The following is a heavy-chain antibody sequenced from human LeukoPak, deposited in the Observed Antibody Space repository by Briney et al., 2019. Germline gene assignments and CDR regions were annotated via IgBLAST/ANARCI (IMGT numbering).Heavy chain of an antibody. Sequence: PGGSLRLSCAASGFTVSSNYMSWVRQAPGKGLEWIGSIYYSGSTYYNPSLKSRVTISVDTSKNQFSLKLSSVTAADTAVYYCARHEGVLGLGPAGYWGQGTLVTVSS. CDR3: ARHEGVLGLGPAGY. V-gene: IGHV4-39*01. CDR2: IYYSGST. D-gene: IGHD2-8*01. CDR1: GFTVSSNY. J-gene: IGHJ4*02.